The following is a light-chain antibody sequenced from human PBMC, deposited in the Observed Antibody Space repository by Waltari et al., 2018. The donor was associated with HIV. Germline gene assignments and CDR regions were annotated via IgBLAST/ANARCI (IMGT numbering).Light chain of an antibody. Sequence: DILLTQSPATLSVSPGVRGTLSCRASQSVGLNLAWYQQRPGQPPRLLVYGASTRASYVSTRFSASGSGTEFALTITSVRSEDFATYFCQLYDVWPLTLGGGTNVDLK. CDR1: QSVGLN. J-gene: IGKJ4*01. CDR3: QLYDVWPLT. CDR2: GAS. V-gene: IGKV3-15*01.